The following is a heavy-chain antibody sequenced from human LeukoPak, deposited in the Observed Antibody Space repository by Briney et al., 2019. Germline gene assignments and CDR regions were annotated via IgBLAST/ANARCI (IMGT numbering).Heavy chain of an antibody. D-gene: IGHD3-16*02. J-gene: IGHJ4*02. CDR3: AKSQGSYSYTFDY. CDR1: GFTFSSYA. CDR2: ISTSGGST. Sequence: GGSLRLSCAASGFTFSSYAMSWVRQARGKGLEWVSIISTSGGSTYYADSVKGRFTISRENSKNTLYLQMNSLRAEDTAVYYCAKSQGSYSYTFDYWGQGTLVTVSS. V-gene: IGHV3-23*01.